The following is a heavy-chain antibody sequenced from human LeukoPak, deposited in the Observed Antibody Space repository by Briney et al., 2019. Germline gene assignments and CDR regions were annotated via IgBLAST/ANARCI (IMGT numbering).Heavy chain of an antibody. J-gene: IGHJ6*03. CDR3: ARCIRGYYYYMDV. D-gene: IGHD2-8*01. V-gene: IGHV4-38-2*02. CDR1: GYSISSGYY. Sequence: SETLSLTCTVSGYSISSGYYWGWIRQPPGKGLEWIGSIYHSGSTYYNPSLRSRVTISVDTSKNQFSLKLSSVTAADTAVYYCARCIRGYYYYMDVWGKGTTVTISS. CDR2: IYHSGST.